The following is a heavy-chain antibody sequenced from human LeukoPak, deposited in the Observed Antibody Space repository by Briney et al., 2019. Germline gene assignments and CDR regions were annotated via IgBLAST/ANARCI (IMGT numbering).Heavy chain of an antibody. CDR3: ARAERGSGSSKWFDP. V-gene: IGHV1-2*02. Sequence: ASVKVSCKASGYTFTGYYMHWVRQAPVQGLEWMGWINPNSGGTNYAQKFQGRVTMTRDTSISTAYMELSRLRSDDTAVYYCARAERGSGSSKWFDPWGQGTLVTVSS. CDR2: INPNSGGT. J-gene: IGHJ5*02. D-gene: IGHD3-10*01. CDR1: GYTFTGYY.